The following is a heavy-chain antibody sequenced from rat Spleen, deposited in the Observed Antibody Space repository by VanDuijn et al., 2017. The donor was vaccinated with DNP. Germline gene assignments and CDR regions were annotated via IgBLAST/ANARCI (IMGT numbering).Heavy chain of an antibody. Sequence: EVQLEESGGGLVQPGRSLQLSCVASEFTFSKSDVAWVRQAPTGGLEWVASISPSGANIYYRDSVRGRFTSSRDNAENTQYLQIDSLRSDDSATYYCASNNYVDYWGQGVMVSVSS. V-gene: IGHV5S13*01. J-gene: IGHJ2*01. CDR1: EFTFSKSD. CDR3: ASNNYVDY. CDR2: ISPSGANI.